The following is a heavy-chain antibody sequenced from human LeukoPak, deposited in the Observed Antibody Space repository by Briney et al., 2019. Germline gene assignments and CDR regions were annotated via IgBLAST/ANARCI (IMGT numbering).Heavy chain of an antibody. CDR2: IRYDGSNK. V-gene: IGHV3-30*02. CDR1: GFTFSSYG. CDR3: ARGYCSGGSCYYPYYYYMDV. Sequence: GGSLRLSCAASGFTFSSYGMHWVRQAPGKGLEWVAFIRYDGSNKYYADSVKGRFTISRDNAKNSLFLQMNSLRAEDTAIYYCARGYCSGGSCYYPYYYYMDVWGKGTTVTVSS. D-gene: IGHD2-15*01. J-gene: IGHJ6*03.